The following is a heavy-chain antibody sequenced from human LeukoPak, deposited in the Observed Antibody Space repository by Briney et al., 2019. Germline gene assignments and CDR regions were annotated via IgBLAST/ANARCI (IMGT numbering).Heavy chain of an antibody. D-gene: IGHD6-19*01. J-gene: IGHJ4*02. V-gene: IGHV1-69*05. CDR2: IIPIFGTA. Sequence: SVKVSCKASGGTFSSYAISWVRQAPGQGLEWMGGIIPIFGTANYAQKFQGRVTITTDESTSTAYLELSSLRSEDTAVYYCARGIAVAGTGEFDYWGQGTLVTVSS. CDR1: GGTFSSYA. CDR3: ARGIAVAGTGEFDY.